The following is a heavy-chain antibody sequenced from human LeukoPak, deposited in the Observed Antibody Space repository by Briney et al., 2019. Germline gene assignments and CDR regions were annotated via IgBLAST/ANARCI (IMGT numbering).Heavy chain of an antibody. CDR3: ARESTTGTTADDY. Sequence: ASVKVSCKASGYTFTGYYMHWVRQAPGQGLEWMGWINPNGGGTNYAQKFQGRVTMTRDTSISTAYMELSRLRSDDTAVYYCARESTTGTTADDYWGQGTLVTVSS. V-gene: IGHV1-2*02. D-gene: IGHD1-1*01. CDR1: GYTFTGYY. CDR2: INPNGGGT. J-gene: IGHJ4*02.